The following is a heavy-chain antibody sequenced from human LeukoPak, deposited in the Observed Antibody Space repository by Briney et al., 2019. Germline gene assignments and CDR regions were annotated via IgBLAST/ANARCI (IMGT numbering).Heavy chain of an antibody. CDR3: AREKVAGVEMDY. V-gene: IGHV3-21*01. CDR2: ISSSSSYI. D-gene: IGHD6-19*01. CDR1: GFTFSSYS. J-gene: IGHJ4*02. Sequence: GGSLRLSCAVSGFTFSSYSMDWVRQAPGKGLEWVSSISSSSSYIYYADSVKGRFTISRDNAKNSLYLQTNSLRAEDTAVYYCAREKVAGVEMDYWGQGTLVTVSS.